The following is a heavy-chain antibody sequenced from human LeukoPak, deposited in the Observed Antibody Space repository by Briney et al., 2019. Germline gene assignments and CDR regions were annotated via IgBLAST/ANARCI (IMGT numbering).Heavy chain of an antibody. CDR1: GXTFGDYV. CDR2: IRSKVYGGTT. J-gene: IGHJ4*02. D-gene: IGHD4-23*01. V-gene: IGHV3-49*04. Sequence: PGRSLRLSCRCSGXTFGDYVMTWVRQAPGKGLEWAGFIRSKVYGGTTEYAASVKGRFIISRDDSKSIAYLQMNSLETEDTAVYYCTRDYGGFDYWGQGTLVTVSS. CDR3: TRDYGGFDY.